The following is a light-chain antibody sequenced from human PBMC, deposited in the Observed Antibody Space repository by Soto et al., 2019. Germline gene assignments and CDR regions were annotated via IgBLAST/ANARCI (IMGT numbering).Light chain of an antibody. J-gene: IGLJ2*01. CDR1: TGPVTSARY. Sequence: QAVVTQEPSVTVSPGGTVTLTCGSSTGPVTSARYPYWFQHKPGQVPRSLMFNVNSRHPWTPDRFSGSLLGGKAALTLSGAQPEDEADYYCLLDYNEARVFGGGTKLTVL. CDR3: LLDYNEARV. CDR2: NVN. V-gene: IGLV7-46*01.